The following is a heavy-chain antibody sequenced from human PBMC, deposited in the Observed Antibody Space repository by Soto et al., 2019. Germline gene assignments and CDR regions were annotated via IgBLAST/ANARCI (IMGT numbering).Heavy chain of an antibody. Sequence: QVQLVQSGAEVKKPGASVKVSCKASGYTFTSYGISWVRQAPGQGLEWMGWISAYNGNTNYAQKLQGRVTMTTDTSKSTAYMELRSLRSDDTAVYYCARGVPSVRSDSGWYGDWFDPWGQGTLVTVSS. CDR2: ISAYNGNT. CDR1: GYTFTSYG. V-gene: IGHV1-18*01. D-gene: IGHD6-19*01. CDR3: ARGVPSVRSDSGWYGDWFDP. J-gene: IGHJ5*02.